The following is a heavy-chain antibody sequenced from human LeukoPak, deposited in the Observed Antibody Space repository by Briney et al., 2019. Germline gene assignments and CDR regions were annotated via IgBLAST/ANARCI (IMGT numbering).Heavy chain of an antibody. CDR3: ARGSSYRIAVAGYYFDY. Sequence: SETLSLTCAVYGGSFSGYYWSWIRQPPGKGLEWIGEINHSGSTNYNPSLKSRVTISVDTSKNQFSLKLSSVTAADTAVYYCARGSSYRIAVAGYYFDYWGQGTLVTVSS. CDR2: INHSGST. D-gene: IGHD6-19*01. V-gene: IGHV4-34*01. CDR1: GGSFSGYY. J-gene: IGHJ4*02.